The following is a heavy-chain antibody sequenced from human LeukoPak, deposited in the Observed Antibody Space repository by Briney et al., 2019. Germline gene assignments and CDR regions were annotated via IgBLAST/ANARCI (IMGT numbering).Heavy chain of an antibody. CDR3: AKDRAAAGNYYYYGMDV. CDR1: GFTFDDYP. Sequence: GGSLRLSCAASGFTFDDYPMHWVRQAPGKGLEWVSLISWDGDTTYYADSVKGRFTISRDNSKNTLYLQMNSLRAEDTAVYYCAKDRAAAGNYYYYGMDVWGQGTTVTVSS. CDR2: ISWDGDTT. D-gene: IGHD6-13*01. J-gene: IGHJ6*02. V-gene: IGHV3-43*01.